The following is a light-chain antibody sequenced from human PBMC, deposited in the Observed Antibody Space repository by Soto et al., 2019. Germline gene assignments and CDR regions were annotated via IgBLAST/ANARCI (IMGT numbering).Light chain of an antibody. V-gene: IGKV3-15*01. J-gene: IGKJ5*01. CDR3: QHYNNWPIT. CDR2: RAS. CDR1: QSVATN. Sequence: EIVMTQSPASLSLAPGDMVTLSCMASQSVATNVAWYQQKPGQAPRLLIFRASARATGIPARFSGSGSGTEFTLTISSLQSEDFGFYFCQHYNNWPITFGQGTRLEI.